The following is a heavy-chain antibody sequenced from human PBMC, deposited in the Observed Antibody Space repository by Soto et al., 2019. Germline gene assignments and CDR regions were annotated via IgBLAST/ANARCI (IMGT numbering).Heavy chain of an antibody. Sequence: SVKVSCKASGGTFSSYAICWVRQAPGQGLEWMGGIIPIFGTANYAQKFQGRVTITADESTSTAYMELSSLRSEDTAVYYCARAVAVSVNWFDPWGQGTLVTVSS. V-gene: IGHV1-69*13. D-gene: IGHD6-19*01. J-gene: IGHJ5*02. CDR1: GGTFSSYA. CDR2: IIPIFGTA. CDR3: ARAVAVSVNWFDP.